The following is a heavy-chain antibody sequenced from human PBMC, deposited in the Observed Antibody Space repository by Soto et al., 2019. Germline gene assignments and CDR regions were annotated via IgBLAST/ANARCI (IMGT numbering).Heavy chain of an antibody. V-gene: IGHV4-61*01. CDR1: GRSVSSGSYY. J-gene: IGHJ4*02. Sequence: SETLSLTCTVSGRSVSSGSYYRSGIRRPPGKGLEWIGHIYYSGSTNYNPSLKSRVTISVDTSKNQFSLRLSPLTAADTAVFSCARVRTVGMSGWPGDSWGQGTLVTVSS. D-gene: IGHD3-9*01. CDR3: ARVRTVGMSGWPGDS. CDR2: IYYSGST.